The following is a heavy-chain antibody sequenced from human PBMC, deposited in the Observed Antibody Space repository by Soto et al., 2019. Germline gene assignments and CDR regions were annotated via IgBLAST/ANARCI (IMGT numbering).Heavy chain of an antibody. J-gene: IGHJ4*02. CDR1: GFPFSNYA. D-gene: IGHD3-22*01. CDR3: AKIFSRFFYDSTGYYPFDY. CDR2: LSGSGVST. V-gene: IGHV3-23*01. Sequence: GGSLRLSCVASGFPFSNYAMTWVRQAPGKGLEWVSALSGSGVSTYYADSVMGRFTISRDNSKNTVYLQMNSLRAEDTAVYYCAKIFSRFFYDSTGYYPFDYWGQGTLVTVSS.